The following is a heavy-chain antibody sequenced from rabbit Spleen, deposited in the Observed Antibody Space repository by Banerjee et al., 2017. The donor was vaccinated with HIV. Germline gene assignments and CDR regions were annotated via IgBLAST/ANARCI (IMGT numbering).Heavy chain of an antibody. V-gene: IGHV1S47*01. Sequence: QEQLMESGGGLVQPGGSLKLSCKASGFDFSRTGVSWVRQAPGKGLEWIGYIDLFFGTTYYANWVNGRFTISSHNAQNTLYLQLNSLTAADTATYFCVRGASSSGYYSLWGPGTLVTVS. CDR2: IDLFFGTT. CDR3: VRGASSSGYYSL. J-gene: IGHJ6*01. CDR1: GFDFSRTG. D-gene: IGHD1-1*01.